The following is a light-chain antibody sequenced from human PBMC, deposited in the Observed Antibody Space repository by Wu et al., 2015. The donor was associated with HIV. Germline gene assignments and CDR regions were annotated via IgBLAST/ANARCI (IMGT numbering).Light chain of an antibody. CDR2: DGS. J-gene: IGKJ4*01. Sequence: EIVMTQSPATLSVSPGERATLSCRASQSADTKLAWYQQKPGQAPRLLIYDGSNRPTGIPARFSGSGSGTDFTLTISSLEPEDSAVYYCQQRSNWPPGLTFGGGTKVEI. CDR1: QSADTK. V-gene: IGKV3-11*01. CDR3: QQRSNWPPGLT.